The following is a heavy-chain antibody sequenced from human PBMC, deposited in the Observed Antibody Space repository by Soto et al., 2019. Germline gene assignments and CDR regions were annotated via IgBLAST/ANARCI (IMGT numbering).Heavy chain of an antibody. CDR2: IYPRDSDT. CDR1: GFSFSSYW. CDR3: ARTGVSHAFEI. V-gene: IGHV5-51*01. D-gene: IGHD3-3*01. J-gene: IGHJ3*02. Sequence: PGESLKISCQGSGFSFSSYWIAWVRQMPGKGLECMGIIYPRDSDTRYNPSFQGQVTISVDESISTAYLQWRSLETSDTAIYYWARTGVSHAFEIWGQGTMVTVSS.